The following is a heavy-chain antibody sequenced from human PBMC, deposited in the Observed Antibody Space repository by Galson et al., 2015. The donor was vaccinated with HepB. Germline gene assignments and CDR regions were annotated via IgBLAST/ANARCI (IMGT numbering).Heavy chain of an antibody. Sequence: QSGAEVKKPGESLRISCKGSGYSFTSYWISWVRQMPGKGLEWMGRIDPSDSYTNYSPSFQGHVTISADKSISTAYLQWSSLKASDTAMYYCARHEQEDSSGYPDYWAFDYWGQGTLVTVSS. J-gene: IGHJ4*02. D-gene: IGHD3-22*01. CDR1: GYSFTSYW. CDR3: ARHEQEDSSGYPDYWAFDY. V-gene: IGHV5-10-1*01. CDR2: IDPSDSYT.